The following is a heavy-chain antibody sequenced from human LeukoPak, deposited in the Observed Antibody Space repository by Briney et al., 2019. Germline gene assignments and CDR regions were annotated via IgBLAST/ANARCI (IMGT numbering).Heavy chain of an antibody. CDR3: IAFYDQH. CDR2: IKNNTDAGTT. CDR1: GFTFTNAW. J-gene: IGHJ1*01. D-gene: IGHD3-16*01. Sequence: PGGSLRLSCAASGFTFTNAWMSWVRQAPGKGLEWVGRIKNNTDAGTTDYAAPVIGRFTISRDDSKNTLYLQMNSLKTEDTAVYYCIAFYDQHWGQGTLVTDSS. V-gene: IGHV3-15*01.